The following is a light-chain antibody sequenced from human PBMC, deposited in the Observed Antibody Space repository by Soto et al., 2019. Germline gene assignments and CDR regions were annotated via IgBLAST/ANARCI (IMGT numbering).Light chain of an antibody. V-gene: IGLV4-60*03. Sequence: QAVVTQSSSASASLGSSVKLTCTLSSGHSDYIIAWHLQQPGKAPRYLMHLEGSGSYNKGSGVPDRFSGSSSGADRYLTISNVQSGDEADYYCETWASYTQVFGGGTKVTVL. J-gene: IGLJ2*01. CDR2: LEGSGSY. CDR3: ETWASYTQV. CDR1: SGHSDYI.